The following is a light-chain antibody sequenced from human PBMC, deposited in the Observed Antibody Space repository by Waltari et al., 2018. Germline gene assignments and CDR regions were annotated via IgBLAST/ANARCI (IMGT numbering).Light chain of an antibody. CDR1: SSDIGNYNL. J-gene: IGLJ3*02. Sequence: QSALTQTPTVSGSPGQSITISCSGTSSDIGNYNLVSWYQQHPGKAPTLMIYDVNKRPSAVSHRFSGSKSGNTAFLTISGLQTADEADYYCCSYAGSAISVFGGGTKLTVL. CDR2: DVN. CDR3: CSYAGSAISV. V-gene: IGLV2-23*02.